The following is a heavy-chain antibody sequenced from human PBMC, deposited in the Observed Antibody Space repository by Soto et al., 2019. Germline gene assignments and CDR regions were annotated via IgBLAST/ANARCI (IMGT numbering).Heavy chain of an antibody. CDR2: INSDGRKT. J-gene: IGHJ6*02. CDR1: EFTLTKYW. Sequence: GGSLRLPCAAYEFTLTKYWMHWFRQAAGKGLVWVSRINSDGRKTLDADSVNGRFTISRDSARNTRYLQMYRLRDEDTAVYYCVRDMWSTTDYYYNLDVWGQGTTVTVSS. V-gene: IGHV3-74*03. D-gene: IGHD2-21*01. CDR3: VRDMWSTTDYYYNLDV.